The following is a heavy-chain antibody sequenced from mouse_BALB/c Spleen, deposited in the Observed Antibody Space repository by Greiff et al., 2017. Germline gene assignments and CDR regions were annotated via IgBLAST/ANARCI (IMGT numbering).Heavy chain of an antibody. Sequence: VQLQQPGAELVRPGASVKLSCKASGYTFTSYWINWVKQRPGQGLEWIGNIYPSDSYTNYNQKFKDKATLTVDKSSSTAYMQLSSPTSEDSAVYYCTREGTTVVGGFDYWGQGTTLTVSS. CDR1: GYTFTSYW. V-gene: IGHV1-69*02. CDR3: TREGTTVVGGFDY. D-gene: IGHD1-1*01. CDR2: IYPSDSYT. J-gene: IGHJ2*01.